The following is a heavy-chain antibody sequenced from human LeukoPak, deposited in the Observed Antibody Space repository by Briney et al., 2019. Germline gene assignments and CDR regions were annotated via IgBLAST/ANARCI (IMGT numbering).Heavy chain of an antibody. D-gene: IGHD2/OR15-2a*01. V-gene: IGHV1-8*03. CDR2: MNPNSGNT. J-gene: IGHJ6*03. CDR1: GYTFTSYG. CDR3: ARGENEYYYYYYYMDV. Sequence: ASVKVSCKASGYTFTSYGISWVRQATGQGLEWMGWMNPNSGNTGYAQKFQGRVTITRNTSISTAYMELSSLRSEDTAVYYCARGENEYYYYYYYMDVWGKGTTVTVSS.